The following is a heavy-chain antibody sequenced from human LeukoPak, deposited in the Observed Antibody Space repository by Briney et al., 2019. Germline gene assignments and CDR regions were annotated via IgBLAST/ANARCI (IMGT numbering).Heavy chain of an antibody. CDR1: GFTFSRHW. J-gene: IGHJ3*02. D-gene: IGHD3-22*01. CDR2: IKEDGTNK. Sequence: GGSLRLSCAASGFTFSRHWMTWVRQAPGKGLEWVANIKEDGTNKNYVDSVKGRFTISRDNSKNTLYLQMNSLRAEDTAVYYCAKEGSSGLDDAFDIWGQGTMVTVSS. CDR3: AKEGSSGLDDAFDI. V-gene: IGHV3-7*03.